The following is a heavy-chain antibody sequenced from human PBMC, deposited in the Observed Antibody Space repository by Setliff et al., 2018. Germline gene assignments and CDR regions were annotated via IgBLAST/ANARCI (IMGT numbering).Heavy chain of an antibody. V-gene: IGHV4-61*02. CDR1: GDSIGRGGFH. CDR2: IDTSGRT. D-gene: IGHD3-16*01. Sequence: SETLSLTCTVSGDSIGRGGFHWSWVRQPAGKGLEWIGRIDTSGRTQYNLALKSRVTISIDMSKNQFSLKVTSVTAADTAIYSCARDPHLPGGLDRWGQGTLVTVSS. J-gene: IGHJ5*02. CDR3: ARDPHLPGGLDR.